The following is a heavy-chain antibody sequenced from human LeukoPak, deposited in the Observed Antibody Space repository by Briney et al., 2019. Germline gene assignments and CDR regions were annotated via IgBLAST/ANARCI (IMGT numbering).Heavy chain of an antibody. CDR2: IYYSGST. Sequence: PSETLSLTCAVSAASFSSHYWTWIRQSPGKGLEWIGYIYYSGSTNYNPSLKSRVTISVDTSKNQFSLKLSSVTAADTAVYYCAREYQLLYDYWGQGTLVTVSS. D-gene: IGHD2-2*02. CDR1: AASFSSHY. J-gene: IGHJ4*02. V-gene: IGHV4-59*11. CDR3: AREYQLLYDY.